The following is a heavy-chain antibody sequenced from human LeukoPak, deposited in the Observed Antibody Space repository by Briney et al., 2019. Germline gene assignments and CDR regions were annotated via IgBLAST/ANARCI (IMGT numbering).Heavy chain of an antibody. CDR3: AKSGQYCNGGSCQNWFDP. J-gene: IGHJ5*02. CDR1: GFTFGTYA. V-gene: IGHV3-9*01. CDR2: ISWDSGNT. Sequence: GGSLPLSCAACGFTFGTYAMHWVRQAPGTGLEWVSGISWDSGNTHYADSVKSRFTICRVNATKALYLQMNSLRVDATTLYYCAKSGQYCNGGSCQNWFDPWGQGTLVPVSS. D-gene: IGHD2-15*01.